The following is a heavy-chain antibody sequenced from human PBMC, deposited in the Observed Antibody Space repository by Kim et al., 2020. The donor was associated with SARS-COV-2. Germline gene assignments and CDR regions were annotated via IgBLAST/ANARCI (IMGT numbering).Heavy chain of an antibody. Sequence: YAASVKGRFTISRDKSKNTLYMQMNSLRAEDTAVYYCAKSRGEAATPLDYWGQGTLVTVSS. D-gene: IGHD2-15*01. V-gene: IGHV3-30*02. CDR3: AKSRGEAATPLDY. J-gene: IGHJ4*02.